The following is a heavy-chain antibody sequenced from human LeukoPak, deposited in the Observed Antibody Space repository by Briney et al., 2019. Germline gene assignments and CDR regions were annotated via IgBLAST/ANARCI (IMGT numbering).Heavy chain of an antibody. CDR2: IYYSGST. CDR1: GGSISSSSYY. CDR3: AIVVVPAAPYYYYYMDV. J-gene: IGHJ6*03. Sequence: SETLSLTCTVSGGSISSSSYYWGWIRQPPGKGLEWIGSIYYSGSTYYNPSLKSRVTISVDTSKNQFSLKLSSVTAADTAVYYCAIVVVPAAPYYYYYMDVWGKGTTVTVSS. V-gene: IGHV4-39*01. D-gene: IGHD2-2*01.